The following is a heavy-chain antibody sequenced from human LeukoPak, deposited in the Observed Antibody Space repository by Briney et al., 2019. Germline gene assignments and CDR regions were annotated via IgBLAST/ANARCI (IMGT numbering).Heavy chain of an antibody. Sequence: SETLSLTCTVSGGPFSSYHWSWIRQPAGKGLEWIGCIYSSGSTNYNPSLKSRVTTAVDTSQNQFFLQLSSVTGADPAGYYFARGHRCGESAHAFDIGRQGSMVTVSS. D-gene: IGHD3-10*01. CDR2: IYSSGST. CDR3: ARGHRCGESAHAFDI. V-gene: IGHV4-4*07. CDR1: GGPFSSYH. J-gene: IGHJ3*02.